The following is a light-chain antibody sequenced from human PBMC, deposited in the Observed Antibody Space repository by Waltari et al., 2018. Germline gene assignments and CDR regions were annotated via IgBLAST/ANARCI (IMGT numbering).Light chain of an antibody. V-gene: IGLV3-21*02. CDR3: QVWESSVV. CDR2: DDS. CDR1: RLGSKS. Sequence: SYVLTQPPSVSVAPGQTARITCGGARLGSKSVHWYQQKPGQAPVLGVFDDSDRPSGISERFSGSISGPTATLTISRVEAGDEADYYCQVWESSVVFGGGTKLTVL. J-gene: IGLJ2*01.